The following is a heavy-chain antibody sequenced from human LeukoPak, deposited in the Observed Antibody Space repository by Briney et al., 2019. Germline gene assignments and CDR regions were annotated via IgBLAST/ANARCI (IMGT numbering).Heavy chain of an antibody. Sequence: GGSLRLSRAAPGFTFSSYGMHWVRQAPGKGLEWVAVISYDGSNKYYADSVKGRFTISRDNSKNTLYLQMNSLRAEDTAVYYCAKGKEYYYDSSGYSSFVYMDVWGKGTTVTVSS. J-gene: IGHJ6*03. CDR3: AKGKEYYYDSSGYSSFVYMDV. CDR2: ISYDGSNK. CDR1: GFTFSSYG. V-gene: IGHV3-30*18. D-gene: IGHD3-22*01.